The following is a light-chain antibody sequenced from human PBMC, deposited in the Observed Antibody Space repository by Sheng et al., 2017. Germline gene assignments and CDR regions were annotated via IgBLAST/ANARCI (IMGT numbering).Light chain of an antibody. J-gene: IGKJ2*01. CDR2: GAS. Sequence: ENVLTQSPGTLSLSPGERATLSCRASQSVSYNHLAWYQQKPGQAPRLLIYGASSRATAIPDRFSGSGSGTDFTLTISRLEVEDFAVYYCQQYGSSPKTFGQGTKLEIK. CDR3: QQYGSSPKT. CDR1: QSVSYNH. V-gene: IGKV3-20*01.